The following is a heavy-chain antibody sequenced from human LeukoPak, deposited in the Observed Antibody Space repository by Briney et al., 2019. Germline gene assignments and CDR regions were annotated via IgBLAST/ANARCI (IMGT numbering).Heavy chain of an antibody. V-gene: IGHV1-18*04. CDR3: ARALLGRYCSGGSCYSFGY. CDR1: GYTFTSYG. D-gene: IGHD2-15*01. J-gene: IGHJ4*02. CDR2: ISAYNGNT. Sequence: ASVKFSCKASGYTFTSYGISWVRQAPGQGLEWMGWISAYNGNTNYAQKLQGRVTMTTDTSTSTAYMELRSLRPGDTAVYYCARALLGRYCSGGSCYSFGYWGQGTLVTVSS.